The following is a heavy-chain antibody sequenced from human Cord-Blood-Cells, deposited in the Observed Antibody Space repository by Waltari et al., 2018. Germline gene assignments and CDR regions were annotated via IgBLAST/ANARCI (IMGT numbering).Heavy chain of an antibody. V-gene: IGHV4-34*01. CDR3: ARVWSGYKGSKCVFGYWFDP. CDR2: INHSGST. D-gene: IGHD3-3*01. Sequence: QVQLQQWGAGLLKPSETLSLTCAVYGGSFSGYYWSWIRQPPGKGLEWIGEINHSGSTNYNPSLKSRVTISVDTSKNQFSLKLSSVTAADTAVYYCARVWSGYKGSKCVFGYWFDPWGQGTLVTVSS. CDR1: GGSFSGYY. J-gene: IGHJ5*02.